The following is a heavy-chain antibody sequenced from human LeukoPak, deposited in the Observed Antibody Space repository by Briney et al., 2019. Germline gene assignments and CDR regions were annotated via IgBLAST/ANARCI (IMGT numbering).Heavy chain of an antibody. CDR1: GYSFSSYS. CDR2: INANTGNP. J-gene: IGHJ4*02. Sequence: GASVKVSCKASGYSFSSYSINWVRQAPGQGLEWMGWINANTGNPTYAQGFTGRFVFSLDTSVTTTYLQISSLKPEDTAVYHCARDRASGSFDYWGQGTLVTVSS. V-gene: IGHV7-4-1*02. CDR3: ARDRASGSFDY. D-gene: IGHD3-22*01.